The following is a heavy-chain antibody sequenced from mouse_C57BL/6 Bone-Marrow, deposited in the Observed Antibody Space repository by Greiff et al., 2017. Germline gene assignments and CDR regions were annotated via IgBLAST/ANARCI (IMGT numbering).Heavy chain of an antibody. CDR3: TYYSNYEREMDY. Sequence: QVQLQQSGAELVKPGASVKISCKASGYAFSSYWMNWVKQRPGKGLEWIGQIYPGDGDTNYNGKFKGKATLTADKSSSTAYMQLSSLTSEDSAVYFCTYYSNYEREMDYWGQGTSGTVSS. CDR2: IYPGDGDT. J-gene: IGHJ4*01. CDR1: GYAFSSYW. D-gene: IGHD2-5*01. V-gene: IGHV1-80*01.